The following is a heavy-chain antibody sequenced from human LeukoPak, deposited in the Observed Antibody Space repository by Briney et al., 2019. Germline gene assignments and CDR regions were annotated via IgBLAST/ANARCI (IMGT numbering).Heavy chain of an antibody. Sequence: NPSETLSLTCTVSGGSISSSSYYWGWVRQPPGKGLEWIGSIYYSGSTNYNPSLKSRVTISVDTSKNQFSLKLSSVTAADTAVYYCARHVPVAGSFYYYYYGMDVWGQGTTVTVSS. CDR1: GGSISSSSYY. V-gene: IGHV4-39*01. D-gene: IGHD6-19*01. J-gene: IGHJ6*02. CDR3: ARHVPVAGSFYYYYYGMDV. CDR2: IYYSGST.